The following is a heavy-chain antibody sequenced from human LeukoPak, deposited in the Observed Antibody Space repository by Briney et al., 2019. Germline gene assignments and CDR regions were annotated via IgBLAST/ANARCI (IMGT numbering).Heavy chain of an antibody. CDR1: LESLSSNSAA. D-gene: IGHD3-3*01. CDR2: TYYRSKWYN. Sequence: QTLSLTSALSLESLSSNSAASDCIRHSPSRRLEWLVRTYYRSKWYNDYAVSVTGRLIINSETTKNQFFLHLNSVVPDDTAIYYCARGRFFARYFYYYGLDVWGQGTTVTVSS. V-gene: IGHV6-1*01. CDR3: ARGRFFARYFYYYGLDV. J-gene: IGHJ6*02.